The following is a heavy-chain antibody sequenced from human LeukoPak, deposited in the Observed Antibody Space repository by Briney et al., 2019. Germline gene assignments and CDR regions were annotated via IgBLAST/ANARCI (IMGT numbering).Heavy chain of an antibody. CDR2: INHSGST. CDR1: GGSFRGYY. V-gene: IGHV4-34*01. D-gene: IGHD3-22*01. CDR3: ARAAGTYYYDSSGSPDAFDI. J-gene: IGHJ3*02. Sequence: SETLSLTCAVYGGSFRGYYWSWIRQPPGKGLEWIGEINHSGSTNYNPSLKSRVTISVDTSKNQFSLKLSSVTAADTAVYYCARAAGTYYYDSSGSPDAFDIWGQGTMVTVSS.